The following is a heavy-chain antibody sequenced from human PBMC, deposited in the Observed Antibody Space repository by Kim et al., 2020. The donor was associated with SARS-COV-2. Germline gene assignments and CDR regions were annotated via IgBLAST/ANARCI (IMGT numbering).Heavy chain of an antibody. CDR3: ARPGYSSGWGDY. J-gene: IGHJ4*02. Sequence: RYTQKCPGRVTITRDTSASTAYMERSSLRSEDTAVYYCARPGYSSGWGDYWGQGTLVTVSS. V-gene: IGHV1-3*01. D-gene: IGHD6-19*01.